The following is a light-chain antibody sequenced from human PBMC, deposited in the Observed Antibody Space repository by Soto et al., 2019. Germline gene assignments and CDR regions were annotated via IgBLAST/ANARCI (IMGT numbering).Light chain of an antibody. CDR3: CSYAGGSTSYV. J-gene: IGLJ1*01. CDR1: SSDIGSYNL. V-gene: IGLV2-23*01. Sequence: QSALAQPASVSGSPGQSITISCTGTSSDIGSYNLVSWYQQHPGKAPKLMIYEGSKRPSGVSNRFSGSKSGNTASLTISGLQAEDEADHYCCSYAGGSTSYVFGTGTKVTVL. CDR2: EGS.